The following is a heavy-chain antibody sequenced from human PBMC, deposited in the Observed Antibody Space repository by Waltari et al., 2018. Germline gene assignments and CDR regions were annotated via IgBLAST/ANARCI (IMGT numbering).Heavy chain of an antibody. Sequence: QVQLQESGPGLVKPSQTLSLTCTVSGGSISTGVYYWSWIRQHPGKGLEWIGYTYYSGSAFYNPSLKSLLTISLDTSKNQLSLRLTPVTAADTAVYYCARVAAISPYAFDIWGRGTMVTVSS. CDR3: ARVAAISPYAFDI. J-gene: IGHJ3*02. D-gene: IGHD2-2*02. CDR2: TYYSGSA. V-gene: IGHV4-31*01. CDR1: GGSISTGVYY.